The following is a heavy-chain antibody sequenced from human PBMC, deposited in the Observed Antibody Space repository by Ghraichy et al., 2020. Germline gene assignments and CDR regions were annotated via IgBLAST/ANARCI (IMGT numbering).Heavy chain of an antibody. D-gene: IGHD3-22*01. V-gene: IGHV3-23*01. CDR1: GFTFSSYA. J-gene: IGHJ4*02. CDR2: ISGSGGST. Sequence: GGSLRLSCAASGFTFSSYAMSWVRQAPGKGLEWVSAISGSGGSTYYADSVKGRFTISRDNSKNTLYLQMNSLRAEDTAVYYCAKNGGVITMIVVATHFDYWGQGTRVTVSS. CDR3: AKNGGVITMIVVATHFDY.